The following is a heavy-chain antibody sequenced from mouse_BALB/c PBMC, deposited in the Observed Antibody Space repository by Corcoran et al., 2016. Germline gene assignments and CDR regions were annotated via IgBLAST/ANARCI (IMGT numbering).Heavy chain of an antibody. CDR2: IDPANGNT. Sequence: EVQLQQSGAELVKPGASVKLSCKASGFNIKDTYMHWVKQRPEQGLEWIGRIDPANGNTKYDPKFQGKATITADTSSNTAYLQLSSLTSEDTAVYYCARKYGKGIYFDYWGQGTTLTVSS. V-gene: IGHV14-3*02. D-gene: IGHD2-10*02. CDR3: ARKYGKGIYFDY. CDR1: GFNIKDTY. J-gene: IGHJ2*01.